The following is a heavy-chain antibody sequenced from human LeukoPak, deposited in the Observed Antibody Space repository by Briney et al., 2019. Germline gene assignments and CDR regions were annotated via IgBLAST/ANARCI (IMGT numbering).Heavy chain of an antibody. CDR1: GYTFTSYG. CDR2: ISAYNGNT. V-gene: IGHV1-18*01. Sequence: ASVKVSCKASGYTFTSYGISWVRQAPGQGLEWMGWISAYNGNTNYAQKLQGRVTITADESTSTAYMELSSLRSEDTAVYYCARVQFWSGYYPRAAVPHYFDYWGQGTLVTVSS. CDR3: ARVQFWSGYYPRAAVPHYFDY. J-gene: IGHJ4*02. D-gene: IGHD3-3*02.